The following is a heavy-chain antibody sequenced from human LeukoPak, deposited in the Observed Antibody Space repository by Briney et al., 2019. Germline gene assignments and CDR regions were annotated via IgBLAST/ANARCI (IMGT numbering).Heavy chain of an antibody. CDR1: GFTFTYAW. D-gene: IGHD6-19*01. Sequence: GGSLRLSCAASGFTFTYAWMSWVRQAPGKGLEWVGRIKSKTDGGATDYAAPVKGRFTISRDDSKNTLYLQMNRLKAEDTAVYYCTVDCPNSSAWCRAWRYWGQGALVTVSS. V-gene: IGHV3-15*01. CDR3: TVDCPNSSAWCRAWRY. CDR2: IKSKTDGGAT. J-gene: IGHJ4*02.